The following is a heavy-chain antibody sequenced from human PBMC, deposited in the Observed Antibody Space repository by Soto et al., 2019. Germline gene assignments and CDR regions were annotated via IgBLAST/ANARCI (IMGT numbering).Heavy chain of an antibody. V-gene: IGHV2-5*02. CDR2: IYWDDDK. CDR3: AHRPYSSSWNY. D-gene: IGHD6-13*01. J-gene: IGHJ4*02. CDR1: GFSLSASGVG. Sequence: QITLKESGPTLVKPTQTLTLTCTFSGFSLSASGVGVGWIRQPPGKALEWLALIYWDDDKRYSPSLKSRLTTTKDTSKNQVVLTMTNIDPVDTATYYCAHRPYSSSWNYWGQGTLVTVSS.